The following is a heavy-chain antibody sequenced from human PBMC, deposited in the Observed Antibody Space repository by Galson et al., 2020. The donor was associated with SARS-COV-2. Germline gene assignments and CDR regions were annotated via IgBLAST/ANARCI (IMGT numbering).Heavy chain of an antibody. J-gene: IGHJ4*02. CDR1: GFSLTTSAMG. V-gene: IGHV2-5*01. CDR3: AHSAPSSLTIFGVVIVKDYFDY. D-gene: IGHD3-3*01. Sequence: ESGPTLLKPTQTLTLTCTFSGFSLTTSAMGVGWIRQPPGNALEWLPLIYCNDAKRHSPSLKSRLTITKDTSKNQVVLTMPNMDPVDPATYFWAHSAPSSLTIFGVVIVKDYFDYWGQGTLVTVSS. CDR2: IYCNDAK.